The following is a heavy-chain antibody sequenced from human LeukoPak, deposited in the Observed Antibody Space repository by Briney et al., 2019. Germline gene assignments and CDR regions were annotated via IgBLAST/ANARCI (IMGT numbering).Heavy chain of an antibody. J-gene: IGHJ4*02. CDR3: ATRYLSY. Sequence: KFQGRVTITRDTSASTAYMELSSLRSEDTAVYYCATRYLSYWGQGTLVTVSS. D-gene: IGHD3-9*01. V-gene: IGHV1-3*01.